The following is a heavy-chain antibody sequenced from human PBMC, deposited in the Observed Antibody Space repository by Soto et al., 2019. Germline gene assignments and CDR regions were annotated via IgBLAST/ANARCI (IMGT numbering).Heavy chain of an antibody. CDR2: IIPISGTA. Sequence: QVQLVQSGAEVQKPGSSVKVSCKASGGTFSSYAISWVRQAPGQGLEWMGGIIPISGTANYAQKFQGRVTITADESTSTAYMELSSLRSEDTAVYYCARSQGSSTSLEIYYYYYYGMDDWGQGTTVTVSS. CDR1: GGTFSSYA. D-gene: IGHD2-2*01. V-gene: IGHV1-69*01. J-gene: IGHJ6*02. CDR3: ARSQGSSTSLEIYYYYYYGMDD.